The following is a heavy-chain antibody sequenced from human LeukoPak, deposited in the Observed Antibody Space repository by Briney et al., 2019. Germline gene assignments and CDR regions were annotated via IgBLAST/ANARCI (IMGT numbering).Heavy chain of an antibody. J-gene: IGHJ6*02. CDR2: ISWNSGRI. CDR3: AKALDTAIMGPRYYYYGMDV. D-gene: IGHD5-18*01. CDR1: GFTFDDYA. Sequence: GRSLRLSCAASGFTFDDYAMHWVRQAPGKGLEWVSGISWNSGRIGYADSVKGRFTLSRGNAKNSLYLQMNSLRAEDTALYYCAKALDTAIMGPRYYYYGMDVWGQGTTVTVSS. V-gene: IGHV3-9*01.